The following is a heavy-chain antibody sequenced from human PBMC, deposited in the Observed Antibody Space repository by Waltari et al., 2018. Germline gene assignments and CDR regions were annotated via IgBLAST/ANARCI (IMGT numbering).Heavy chain of an antibody. V-gene: IGHV1-2*06. D-gene: IGHD2-15*01. Sequence: QVQLVQSGAEVKKPGASVKVSCKASGYTFTGYYMHWVRQAPGQGLELMGRINPNSGGTNYAQKFQGRVTMTRDTSISTAYMELSRLRSDDTAVYYCARDKWGVGDIVVVVAALVYWGQGTLVTVSS. CDR2: INPNSGGT. CDR3: ARDKWGVGDIVVVVAALVY. CDR1: GYTFTGYY. J-gene: IGHJ4*02.